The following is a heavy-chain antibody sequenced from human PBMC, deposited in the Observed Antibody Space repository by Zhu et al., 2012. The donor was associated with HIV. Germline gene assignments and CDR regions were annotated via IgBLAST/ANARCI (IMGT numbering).Heavy chain of an antibody. CDR3: ARHIYYFDSRGYPYFDY. J-gene: IGHJ4*02. CDR1: GGSISSSSYY. D-gene: IGHD3-22*01. Sequence: QVQLQESGPGLVKPSETLSLTCTVSGGSISSSSYYWGWIRQPPGKGLEWIASVYYTGSTYHDASLRSRVTISVDTSENRFSLRLSSVTAADTALYYCARHIYYFDSRGYPYFDYWGLGTLVAVSS. V-gene: IGHV4-39*01. CDR2: VYYTGST.